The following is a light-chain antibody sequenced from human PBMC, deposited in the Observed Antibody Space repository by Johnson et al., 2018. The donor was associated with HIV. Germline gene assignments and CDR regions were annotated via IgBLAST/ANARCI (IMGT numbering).Light chain of an antibody. Sequence: QSVLTQPPSVSAAPGQKVTISCSGSSSNIGNNYVSWYQQLPGTAPKLLIHENNKRPSGIPDRFSGSKSGTSATLGIAGLQTGDEADYYCGTWDSSLSAGPYVFGTGTKVTVL. CDR3: GTWDSSLSAGPYV. J-gene: IGLJ1*01. V-gene: IGLV1-51*02. CDR2: ENN. CDR1: SSNIGNNY.